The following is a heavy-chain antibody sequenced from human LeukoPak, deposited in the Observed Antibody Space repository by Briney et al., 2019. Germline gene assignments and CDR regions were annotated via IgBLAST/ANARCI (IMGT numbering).Heavy chain of an antibody. Sequence: SETLSLTCAVCIYFLNSGYHWGWTRQPPGKGLEWIGSIYHSGSTYYNPSLKSRVTISVDTSKNQFSLKLSSVTAADTAVYYCDVFGGSYPSTYCYYHYMDVWGKGTTVTVSS. CDR2: IYHSGST. CDR3: DVFGGSYPSTYCYYHYMDV. D-gene: IGHD4-23*01. J-gene: IGHJ6*03. CDR1: IYFLNSGYH. V-gene: IGHV4-38-2*01.